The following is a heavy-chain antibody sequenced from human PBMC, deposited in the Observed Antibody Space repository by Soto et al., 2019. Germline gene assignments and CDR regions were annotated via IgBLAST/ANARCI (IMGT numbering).Heavy chain of an antibody. Sequence: SLTCTVSGGSIRSYYWTWIRQPSGKGLEWIGYIYYSGSTAYNPSLKSRVTISLDTSKSQFSLRLSSVTAADTAVYYCVREQGHSFDYWGQGTLVTVYS. CDR3: VREQGHSFDY. V-gene: IGHV4-59*01. CDR1: GGSIRSYY. J-gene: IGHJ4*02. CDR2: IYYSGST.